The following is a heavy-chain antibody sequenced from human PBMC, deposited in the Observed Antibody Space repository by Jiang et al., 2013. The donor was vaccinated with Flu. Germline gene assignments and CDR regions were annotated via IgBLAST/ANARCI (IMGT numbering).Heavy chain of an antibody. CDR2: IRYDEAKI. CDR1: GFTFSSYG. CDR3: ADLPDY. Sequence: QLLESGGGVVQPGGSLRLSCAASGFTFSSYGMHWVRQAPGKGLEWVAFIRYDEAKIYYADSVKGRFTISRDNSKNTLYLQMNSLKAEDTAVYYCADLPDYWGQGTLVTVSS. V-gene: IGHV3-30*02. J-gene: IGHJ4*02.